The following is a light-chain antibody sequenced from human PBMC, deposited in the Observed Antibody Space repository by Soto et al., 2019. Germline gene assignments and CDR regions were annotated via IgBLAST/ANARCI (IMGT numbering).Light chain of an antibody. J-gene: IGKJ4*01. CDR2: AAS. Sequence: DIQLTQSPSFLSASVGDRVTITCRASQGISSYLAWYQQKPGKAPKLLIYAASTLQSGVPSRFSGSGSGTEFTLTISSLQPEDFATYSCQQLNSYPLTFGGGTK. CDR3: QQLNSYPLT. V-gene: IGKV1-9*01. CDR1: QGISSY.